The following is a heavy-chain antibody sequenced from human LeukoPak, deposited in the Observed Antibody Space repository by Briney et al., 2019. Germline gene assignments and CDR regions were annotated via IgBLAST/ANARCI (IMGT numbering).Heavy chain of an antibody. D-gene: IGHD5-18*01. CDR2: ISGSGGST. CDR3: EKDHRIQLWSYFDY. V-gene: IGHV3-23*01. J-gene: IGHJ4*02. Sequence: GGSLRLSCAASGFTFSSYAMSWVRQAPGKGLEWVSAISGSGGSTYYADSVKGRFTISRDNSKNTLYLLMNSLRAEDTAVYYCEKDHRIQLWSYFDYWGQGTLVTVSS. CDR1: GFTFSSYA.